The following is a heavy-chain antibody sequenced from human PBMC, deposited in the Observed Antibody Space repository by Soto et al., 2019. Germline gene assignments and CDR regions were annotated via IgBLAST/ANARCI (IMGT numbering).Heavy chain of an antibody. CDR3: AHTTYYDFWSGYFEGFDY. J-gene: IGHJ4*02. D-gene: IGHD3-3*01. Sequence: SGPTLVNPTQTLTLTCTFSGFSLSTSGVGVGWIRQPPGKALEWLALIYWDDDKRYSPSLKSRLTITKDTSKNQVVLTMTNMDPVDTATYYCAHTTYYDFWSGYFEGFDYWGQGTLVTVSS. CDR2: IYWDDDK. CDR1: GFSLSTSGVG. V-gene: IGHV2-5*02.